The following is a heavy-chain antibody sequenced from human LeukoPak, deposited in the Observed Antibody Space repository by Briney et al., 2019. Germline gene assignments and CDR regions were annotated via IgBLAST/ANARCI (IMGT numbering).Heavy chain of an antibody. CDR3: ARSPLRFLEWLPEGYFDY. V-gene: IGHV1-69*05. J-gene: IGHJ4*02. CDR2: IIPIFGTA. Sequence: ASVKVSCKASGGTFSSYAISWVRQAPGQGLEWMGGIIPIFGTANYAQKFQGRVTMTTDTSTSTAYMELRSLRSDDTAVYYCARSPLRFLEWLPEGYFDYWGQGTLVTVSS. D-gene: IGHD3-3*01. CDR1: GGTFSSYA.